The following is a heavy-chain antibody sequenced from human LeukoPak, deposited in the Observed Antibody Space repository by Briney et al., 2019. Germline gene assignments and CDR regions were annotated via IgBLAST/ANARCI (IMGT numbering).Heavy chain of an antibody. D-gene: IGHD3-9*01. CDR1: GFTFSSYA. V-gene: IGHV3-23*01. CDR3: ARFTPYYDILTGSGMDV. Sequence: PGGSLRLSCAASGFTFSSYAMSWVRQAPGKGLEWVSAISGSGGSTYYADSVKGRFTIPRDNSKNTLYLQMNSLRAEDTAVYYCARFTPYYDILTGSGMDVWGQGTTVTVSS. J-gene: IGHJ6*02. CDR2: ISGSGGST.